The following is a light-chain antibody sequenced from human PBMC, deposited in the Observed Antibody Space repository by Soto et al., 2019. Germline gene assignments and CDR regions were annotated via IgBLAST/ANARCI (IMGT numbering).Light chain of an antibody. CDR3: QQYHSYWT. J-gene: IGKJ1*01. CDR2: DAS. CDR1: QNIRSR. V-gene: IGKV1-5*01. Sequence: DFPITQSPATLSASAGDRVTLTCRASQNIRSRLAWFQQKPVKAPKLLIYDASSLESGVPQRFSGSGSGTEFTLTISSLQTDDFSTYYCQQYHSYWTFGQGTKVDIK.